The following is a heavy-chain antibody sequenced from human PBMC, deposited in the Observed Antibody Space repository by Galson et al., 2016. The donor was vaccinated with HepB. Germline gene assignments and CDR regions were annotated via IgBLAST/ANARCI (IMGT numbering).Heavy chain of an antibody. Sequence: SETLSLTCAVSGGSISSNNWWSWVRQTPGKGLEWIGEIYHSGSTNYNPSLKSRVTMSVDTSKNQFSLILSSVTAADTAVYYCARDLKGRNGEGYWGQGTLVSVSS. V-gene: IGHV4-4*02. CDR2: IYHSGST. J-gene: IGHJ4*02. CDR1: GGSISSNNW. D-gene: IGHD4-17*01. CDR3: ARDLKGRNGEGY.